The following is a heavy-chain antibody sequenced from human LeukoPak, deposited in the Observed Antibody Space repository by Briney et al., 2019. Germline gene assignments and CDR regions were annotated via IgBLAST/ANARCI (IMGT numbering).Heavy chain of an antibody. CDR2: INHSGST. J-gene: IGHJ4*02. CDR3: ARAVYCTSSGCYRTDYFDY. V-gene: IGHV4-38-2*02. CDR1: GYSISSGYY. D-gene: IGHD2-2*02. Sequence: SETLSLTCTVSGYSISSGYYWGWVRQPPGKGLEWLGSINHSGSTFYNPSLKSRVTISVDTSNNHFSLKLSSMTAADTAVYYCARAVYCTSSGCYRTDYFDYWGQGTLVTVSS.